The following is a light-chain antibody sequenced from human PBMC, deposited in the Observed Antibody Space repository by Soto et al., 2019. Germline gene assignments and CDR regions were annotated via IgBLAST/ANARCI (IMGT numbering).Light chain of an antibody. CDR2: RSN. CDR3: AAWDGSLNGRV. Sequence: QPVLTQPPSASGTPGQRVTISCSGSSSNIGSRFVYWYQQLPGTAPKLLIFRSNQRPSGVPDRFSGSKSGTSASLAISGLRSEDEADYYCAAWDGSLNGRVFGGGTKLTVL. CDR1: SSNIGSRF. V-gene: IGLV1-47*01. J-gene: IGLJ3*02.